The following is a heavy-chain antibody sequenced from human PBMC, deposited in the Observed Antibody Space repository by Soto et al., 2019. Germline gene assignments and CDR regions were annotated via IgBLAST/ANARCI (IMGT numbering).Heavy chain of an antibody. CDR3: ARPYGSGSYPYYFDY. CDR2: IYPGDSDT. Sequence: PGESLKISCKGSGYSFTCYWIGWVRQMPGKGLEWMGIIYPGDSDTRYSPSFQGQVTISADKSISTAYLQWSSLKASDTAMYYCARPYGSGSYPYYFDYWGQGTLVTVSS. D-gene: IGHD3-10*01. V-gene: IGHV5-51*01. CDR1: GYSFTCYW. J-gene: IGHJ4*02.